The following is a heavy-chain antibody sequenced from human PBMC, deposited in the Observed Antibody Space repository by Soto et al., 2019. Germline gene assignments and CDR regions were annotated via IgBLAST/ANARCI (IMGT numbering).Heavy chain of an antibody. CDR2: IDTSGTKI. Sequence: GRSRMHSSAASGFYLSSYSMILVRQAQGKGLEWISYIDTSGTKIYYADSVKGRFTITRDNAKNSLYLEMNSLRDEDTAVYYCASHYDMWSGYLSPVDYWGQGTLVTVSS. CDR3: ASHYDMWSGYLSPVDY. V-gene: IGHV3-11*01. D-gene: IGHD3-3*01. CDR1: GFYLSSYS. J-gene: IGHJ4*02.